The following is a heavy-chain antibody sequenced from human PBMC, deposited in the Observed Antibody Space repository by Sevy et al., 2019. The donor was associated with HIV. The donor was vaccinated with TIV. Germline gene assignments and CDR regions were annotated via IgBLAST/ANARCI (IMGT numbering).Heavy chain of an antibody. CDR3: TTASWSQEEYYNY. D-gene: IGHD6-13*01. CDR2: IKGKSYDGTI. V-gene: IGHV3-15*01. J-gene: IGHJ4*02. Sequence: GGALRLSCAASGFTFSNAWMSWVRQAPGKGLEWVGRIKGKSYDGTIDYAAPVKGRFSISRDDSKNTLYLQMNSLKTEDTAVYYCTTASWSQEEYYNYWGQGTLVNVSS. CDR1: GFTFSNAW.